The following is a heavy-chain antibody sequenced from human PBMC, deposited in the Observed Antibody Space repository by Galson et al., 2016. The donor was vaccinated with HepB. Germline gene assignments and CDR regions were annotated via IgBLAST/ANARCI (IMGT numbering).Heavy chain of an antibody. J-gene: IGHJ4*02. CDR1: GFTFNSYA. V-gene: IGHV3-30-3*01. CDR2: ISYDGRNK. D-gene: IGHD3-9*01. CDR3: AKVTLGDILTGYFDY. Sequence: SLRLSCAASGFTFNSYAIHWVRQAPGKGLEWVAVISYDGRNKYYADSVKGRFTISRDNSKNTLYLQMNSLRAEDTAVYYCAKVTLGDILTGYFDYWGQGTLVTVSS.